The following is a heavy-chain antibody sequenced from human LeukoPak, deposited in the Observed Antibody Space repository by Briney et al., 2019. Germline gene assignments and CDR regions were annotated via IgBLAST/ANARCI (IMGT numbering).Heavy chain of an antibody. Sequence: GRSLRLSCAASGFTFSSYGMHWVRQAPGKGLEWVAVIWNDGSNKYYADSVKGRFTISRDNSKNTLYLQMNSLRAEDTAVYYCARDLTMVRTMLGYWGQGTLVTVSS. D-gene: IGHD3-10*01. CDR1: GFTFSSYG. CDR2: IWNDGSNK. CDR3: ARDLTMVRTMLGY. J-gene: IGHJ4*02. V-gene: IGHV3-33*01.